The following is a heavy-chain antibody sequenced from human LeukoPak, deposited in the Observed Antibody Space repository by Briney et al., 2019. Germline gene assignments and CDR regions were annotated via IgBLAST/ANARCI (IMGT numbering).Heavy chain of an antibody. J-gene: IGHJ4*02. V-gene: IGHV3-21*01. D-gene: IGHD5-24*01. Sequence: PGGSLRRSCAASGFTFSSYDMTWVRQAPGKGLEYVSSISSTAIYKFSAGSVKGRFTISRDNVKNSLYLQMNGLRAEDTAVYYCARIGLNRDAYNAFDYWGQGALVTVSS. CDR2: ISSTAIYK. CDR1: GFTFSSYD. CDR3: ARIGLNRDAYNAFDY.